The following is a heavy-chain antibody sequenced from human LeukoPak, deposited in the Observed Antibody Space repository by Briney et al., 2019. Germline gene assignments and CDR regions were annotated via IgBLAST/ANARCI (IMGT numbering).Heavy chain of an antibody. CDR3: ARVDCRGGSCVADH. D-gene: IGHD2-15*01. Sequence: ASVKVSCKTSGDSLAPSYIHWVRQVPGQGLQYLGWILPMNGGANFADDFSDRVTLTWDASISAAYMEFNVLTSDDAAVYCCARVDCRGGSCVADHWGQGTLVTVSS. V-gene: IGHV1-2*02. CDR1: GDSLAPSY. J-gene: IGHJ4*02. CDR2: ILPMNGGA.